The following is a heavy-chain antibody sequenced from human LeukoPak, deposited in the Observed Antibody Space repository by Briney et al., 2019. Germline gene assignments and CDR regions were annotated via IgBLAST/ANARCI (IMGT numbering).Heavy chain of an antibody. Sequence: GSLRLSCAASGFTFSSYWMSWVRQPPGKGLEWIGEINHSGSTNYNPSLKSRVTISVDTSKNQFSLKLSSVTAADTAVYYCARGAILLRYFDWLLWRNWFDPWGQETLVTVSS. CDR3: ARGAILLRYFDWLLWRNWFDP. CDR2: INHSGST. CDR1: GFTFSSYW. V-gene: IGHV4-34*01. D-gene: IGHD3-9*01. J-gene: IGHJ5*02.